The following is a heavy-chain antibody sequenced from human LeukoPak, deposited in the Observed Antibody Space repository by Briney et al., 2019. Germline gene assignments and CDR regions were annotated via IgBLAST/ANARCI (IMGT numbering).Heavy chain of an antibody. D-gene: IGHD3-10*01. CDR3: AKDKGVFYFDY. Sequence: PGGTLRLSCAASGFTFSSYGMTWVRQAPGKGLEWVSTISDSGGSTPYADSVKGRFTISRDNSKNTLYLQMNSLRAEDTAVYYCAKDKGVFYFDYWGQGTLVTVSS. CDR1: GFTFSSYG. CDR2: ISDSGGST. V-gene: IGHV3-23*01. J-gene: IGHJ4*02.